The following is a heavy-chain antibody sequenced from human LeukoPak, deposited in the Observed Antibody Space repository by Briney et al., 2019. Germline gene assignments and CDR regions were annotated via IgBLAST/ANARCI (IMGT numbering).Heavy chain of an antibody. CDR2: INHSGST. CDR3: GRGFNDFRTGYYSNWFDP. Sequence: SETLSLTCAVYGGSLSGYYWSWIRQPPGKGLDWIGKINHSGSTNYNPSLKSRVPISVHTPKNQLSRKLRSVTAAGRAVYYGGRGFNDFRTGYYSNWFDPWGQGTLVTVSS. J-gene: IGHJ5*02. D-gene: IGHD3/OR15-3a*01. CDR1: GGSLSGYY. V-gene: IGHV4-34*01.